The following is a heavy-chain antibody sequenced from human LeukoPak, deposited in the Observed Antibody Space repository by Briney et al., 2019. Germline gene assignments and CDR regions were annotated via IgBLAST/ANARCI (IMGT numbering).Heavy chain of an antibody. CDR3: ARASVVTFRDAFDV. V-gene: IGHV7-4-1*01. CDR1: GYTFSPLT. D-gene: IGHD4-23*01. Sequence: ASVRVSCTASGYTFSPLTINWVRQAPGQGVEWRGWINTLSANPTDAQGLTGRYVFSLGTSATTAYLRIYKLQAVGRRACFCARASVVTFRDAFDVWGQGTRVTVSS. CDR2: INTLSANP. J-gene: IGHJ3*01.